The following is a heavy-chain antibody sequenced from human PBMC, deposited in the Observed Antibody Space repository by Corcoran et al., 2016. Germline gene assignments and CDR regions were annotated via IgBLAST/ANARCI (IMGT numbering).Heavy chain of an antibody. V-gene: IGHV1-2*02. CDR2: INPNRGGT. Sequence: QVQLVQSGAEVKKPGASVKVSCKASGYTFTGYYMHWVRQAPGQGLEWMGWINPNRGGTNYAQKFQGRVTMTRDTSISTAYMEVIRPRSDDTAVYYWARDLRRLIYYFWSGYYGWFDPWGQGTLVTVSS. D-gene: IGHD3-3*01. J-gene: IGHJ5*02. CDR3: ARDLRRLIYYFWSGYYGWFDP. CDR1: GYTFTGYY.